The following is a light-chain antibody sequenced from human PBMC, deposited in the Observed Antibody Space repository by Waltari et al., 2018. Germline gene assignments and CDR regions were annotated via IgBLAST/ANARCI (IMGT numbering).Light chain of an antibody. J-gene: IGKJ1*01. CDR1: KSVSSN. V-gene: IGKV3-15*01. CDR2: DAY. CDR3: LQYNHWPPWT. Sequence: EIVLTQSPGTLSLSPGETAALSCRASKSVSSNFLAWYQQKPGQAPRLLIYDAYTRATGIPARFTGSGSGTEFTLTISSLQSEDFAVYHCLQYNHWPPWTFGQGTKVEIK.